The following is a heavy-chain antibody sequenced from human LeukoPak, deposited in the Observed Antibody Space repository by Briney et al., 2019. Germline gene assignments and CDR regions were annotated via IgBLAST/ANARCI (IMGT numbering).Heavy chain of an antibody. J-gene: IGHJ3*02. CDR2: IYYSGST. D-gene: IGHD6-19*01. V-gene: IGHV4-31*03. Sequence: KSSETLSLTCTVSGGSISSDAYYWSWIRQHPGKGPEWIGYIYYSGSTYYNPSLKSRVTISVDTSKNQFSLKLSSVTAADTAVYYCARDFRSGGDGFDIWGQGTMVTVSS. CDR3: ARDFRSGGDGFDI. CDR1: GGSISSDAYY.